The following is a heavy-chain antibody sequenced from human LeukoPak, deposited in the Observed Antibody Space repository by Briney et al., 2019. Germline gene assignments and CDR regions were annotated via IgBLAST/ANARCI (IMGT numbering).Heavy chain of an antibody. CDR1: GGSISSYY. V-gene: IGHV4-59*08. D-gene: IGHD3-9*01. J-gene: IGHJ4*02. CDR2: IYYSGST. CDR3: ARRDYDFLTGYSNFDY. Sequence: PSETLSLTCTVSGGSISSYYWSWIRQPPGKGLEWIGYIYYSGSTNYNPSLKSRVAISVDTSKNQFSLKLSSVTAADTAVYYCARRDYDFLTGYSNFDYWGQGTLVTVSS.